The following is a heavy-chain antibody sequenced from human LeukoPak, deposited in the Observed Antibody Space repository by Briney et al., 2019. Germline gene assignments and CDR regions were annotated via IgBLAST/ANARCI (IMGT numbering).Heavy chain of an antibody. Sequence: PGGSLRLSWAASGFTVSSNYMTWVRQAPGKGLEWVSVIYSDGGTYYADSVKGRFTISRDNSKNTLYLQMNSLRAEDTAVYYCAGVSRDSGNYYTFLDYWGQGTLVTVSS. J-gene: IGHJ4*02. CDR1: GFTVSSNY. CDR3: AGVSRDSGNYYTFLDY. D-gene: IGHD1-26*01. CDR2: IYSDGGT. V-gene: IGHV3-53*01.